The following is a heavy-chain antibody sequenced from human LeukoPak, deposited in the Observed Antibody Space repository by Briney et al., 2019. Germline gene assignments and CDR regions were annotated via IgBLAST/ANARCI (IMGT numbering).Heavy chain of an antibody. CDR1: GGTFSSYA. CDR3: ARASGIPTYGGNSRFYVY. D-gene: IGHD4-23*01. Sequence: GASVKVSCKASGGTFSSYAISWVRQAPGQGLEWMGGIIPIFGTANYAQKFQGRVTITADESTSTAYMELSSLRSEDTAVYYCARASGIPTYGGNSRFYVYWGQGTLVTVSS. J-gene: IGHJ4*02. V-gene: IGHV1-69*13. CDR2: IIPIFGTA.